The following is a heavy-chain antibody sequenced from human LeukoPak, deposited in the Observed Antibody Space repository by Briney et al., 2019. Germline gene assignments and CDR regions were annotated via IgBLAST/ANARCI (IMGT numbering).Heavy chain of an antibody. V-gene: IGHV3-9*01. CDR2: ISWNSGSI. Sequence: GGSLRLSCAASGFTFDDYAMHWVRQAPGKGLEWVSGISWNSGSIGYADSVKGRFTISRDNAKNSLYLQMNSLRAEDTALYYCAKDSSGYFDYWGQGTLVTVPS. CDR3: AKDSSGYFDY. D-gene: IGHD2-15*01. J-gene: IGHJ4*02. CDR1: GFTFDDYA.